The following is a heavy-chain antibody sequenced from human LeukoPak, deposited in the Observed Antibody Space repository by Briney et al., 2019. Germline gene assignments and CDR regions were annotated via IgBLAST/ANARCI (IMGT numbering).Heavy chain of an antibody. J-gene: IGHJ4*02. Sequence: GGSLRLSCAASEFYWMHWVRQAPGKGLVWVSRINPDGSVTSYADSVKGRFTISRDNSKSTLYLQMNSLRVEDTAVYYCARNPGVGSSWYRLHYWGQGTLVTVSS. D-gene: IGHD6-13*01. V-gene: IGHV3-74*01. CDR2: INPDGSVT. CDR3: ARNPGVGSSWYRLHY. CDR1: EFYW.